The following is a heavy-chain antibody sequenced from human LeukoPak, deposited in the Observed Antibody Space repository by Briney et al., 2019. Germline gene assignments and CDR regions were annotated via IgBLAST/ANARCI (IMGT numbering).Heavy chain of an antibody. J-gene: IGHJ4*02. CDR1: GFTFSSYS. CDR2: ISSTSSTI. D-gene: IGHD3-10*01. Sequence: PGGSLRLSCAASGFTFSSYSMNWVRQAPGKGLGWVSYISSTSSTIHYADSVKGRFTISRDNAKNSLFLQMNSLRDDDTAVYFCARDYIWAYDYWGQGTLVTVSS. V-gene: IGHV3-48*02. CDR3: ARDYIWAYDY.